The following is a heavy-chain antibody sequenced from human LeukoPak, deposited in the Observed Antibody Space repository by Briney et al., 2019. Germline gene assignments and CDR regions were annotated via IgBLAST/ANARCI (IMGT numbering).Heavy chain of an antibody. CDR3: ARGFNPYYYGSGSYYPFDY. J-gene: IGHJ4*02. Sequence: SETLSLTCTVSGGSISSYYWSWIRQPPGKGLEWIGYIYYSGSTNCNPSLKSRVTISVDTSKNQFSLKLSSVTAADTAVYYCARGFNPYYYGSGSYYPFDYWGQGTLVTVSS. V-gene: IGHV4-59*01. CDR2: IYYSGST. CDR1: GGSISSYY. D-gene: IGHD3-10*01.